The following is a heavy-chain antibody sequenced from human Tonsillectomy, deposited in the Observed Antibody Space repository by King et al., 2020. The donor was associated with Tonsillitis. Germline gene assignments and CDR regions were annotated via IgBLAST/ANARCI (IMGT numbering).Heavy chain of an antibody. J-gene: IGHJ4*02. CDR2: IYHSGST. CDR1: GGSISSGGYS. D-gene: IGHD3-22*01. Sequence: LQLQESGSGLVKPSQTLSLTCAVSGGSISSGGYSWSWIRQPPGKGLEWIGYIYHSGSTYYNPSLKSRVTISVDRSKNQFSLKLSSVTAADTAVYYCARGYYDSSGFLFAYWGQGTLVTVSS. CDR3: ARGYYDSSGFLFAY. V-gene: IGHV4-30-2*01.